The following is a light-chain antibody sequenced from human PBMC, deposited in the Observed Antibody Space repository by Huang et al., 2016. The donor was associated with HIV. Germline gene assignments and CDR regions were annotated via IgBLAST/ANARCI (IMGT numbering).Light chain of an antibody. CDR2: AAS. CDR3: QQYYGIPLT. J-gene: IGKJ4*01. Sequence: DIQMTQSPSSLSASVGDRVVITCRASQDISNSLAWYQQKPGKAPNLLVYAASTLETAVPPRFSGGGSGTEYTLTISSLQPEDFATYYCQQYYGIPLTFGGGTKVEIK. CDR1: QDISNS. V-gene: IGKV1-NL1*01.